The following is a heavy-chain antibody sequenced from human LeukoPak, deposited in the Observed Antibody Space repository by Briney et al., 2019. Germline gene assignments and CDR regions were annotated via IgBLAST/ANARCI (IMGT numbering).Heavy chain of an antibody. CDR2: IGGGGIST. D-gene: IGHD6-13*01. J-gene: IGHJ4*02. Sequence: PGGSLRLSCAASGFAFSSFAMSWVRQAPGKGLEWVSAIGGGGISTYYADSVKGRFTISRDNSKNTLFLQMNSLRAVDTAVYYCAKRLAAAGTLHYFDYWGQGTLVTVSS. CDR3: AKRLAAAGTLHYFDY. V-gene: IGHV3-23*01. CDR1: GFAFSSFA.